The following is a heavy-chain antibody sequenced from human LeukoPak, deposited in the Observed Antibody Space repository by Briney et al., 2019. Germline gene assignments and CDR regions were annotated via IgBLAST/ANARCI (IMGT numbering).Heavy chain of an antibody. CDR1: GSSISSYY. J-gene: IGHJ5*02. Sequence: PSETLSLTCTVSGSSISSYYWSWIRQPPGKGLEWIGYIYYSGSTNYNPSLKSRVTISVDTSKDQFSLKLSSVTAADTAVYYCARDSYYYGSGSYYNGNWFDPWGQGTLVTVSS. CDR2: IYYSGST. V-gene: IGHV4-59*01. D-gene: IGHD3-10*01. CDR3: ARDSYYYGSGSYYNGNWFDP.